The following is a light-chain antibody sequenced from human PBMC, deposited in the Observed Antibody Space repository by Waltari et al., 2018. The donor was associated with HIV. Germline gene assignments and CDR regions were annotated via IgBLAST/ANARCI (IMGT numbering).Light chain of an antibody. CDR1: SSDLGVYNS. CDR2: EVS. Sequence: QSALTQPPSASGSPGQSVTISCTGASSDLGVYNSVTWYQKRPGKAPKVIISEVSKRPSAVPHLFSGSTCGNTASLTVSGLQADDEAAYFCSFYGGSNILVFGGGTKLTVL. J-gene: IGLJ3*02. V-gene: IGLV2-8*01. CDR3: SFYGGSNILV.